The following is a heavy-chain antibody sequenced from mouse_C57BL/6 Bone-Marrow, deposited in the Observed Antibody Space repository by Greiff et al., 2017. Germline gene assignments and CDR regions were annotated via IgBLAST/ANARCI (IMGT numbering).Heavy chain of an antibody. CDR3: ARLITTVVPYYFDY. D-gene: IGHD1-1*01. CDR1: GFTFSSYG. CDR2: ISSGGSYT. V-gene: IGHV5-6*01. J-gene: IGHJ2*01. Sequence: EVQVVESGGDLVKPGGSLKLSCAASGFTFSSYGMSWVRQTPDKRLEWVATISSGGSYTYYPDSVKGRFTISRDNAKNTLYLQRSSLKSEDTAMYYCARLITTVVPYYFDYWGQGTTLTVSS.